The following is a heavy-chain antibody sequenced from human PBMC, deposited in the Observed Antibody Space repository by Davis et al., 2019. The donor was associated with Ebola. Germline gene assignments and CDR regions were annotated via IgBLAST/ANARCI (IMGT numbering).Heavy chain of an antibody. CDR2: ISSSSSYI. CDR3: ARGRGGKSRYGMDV. CDR1: GFTFNMYA. D-gene: IGHD4-23*01. J-gene: IGHJ6*02. Sequence: GGSLRLSCVASGFTFNMYAMDWVRQVPGKGLEWVSSISSSSSYIYYADSVKGRFTISRDNAKNSLYLQMNSLRAEDTAVYYCARGRGGKSRYGMDVWGQGTTVTVSS. V-gene: IGHV3-21*01.